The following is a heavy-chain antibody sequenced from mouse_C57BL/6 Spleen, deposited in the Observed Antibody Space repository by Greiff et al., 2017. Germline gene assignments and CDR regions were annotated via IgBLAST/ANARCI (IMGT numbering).Heavy chain of an antibody. D-gene: IGHD1-1*01. CDR2: ISGGGGNT. V-gene: IGHV5-9*01. CDR3: ARGGTTVVATDFDY. Sequence: EVKLVESGGGLVKPGGSLKLSCAASGFTFSSYTMSWVRQTPEKRLEWVATISGGGGNTYYPDSVKGRFTISRDNAKNTLYLQMSSLRSEDTALYYCARGGTTVVATDFDYWGQGTTLTVSS. J-gene: IGHJ2*01. CDR1: GFTFSSYT.